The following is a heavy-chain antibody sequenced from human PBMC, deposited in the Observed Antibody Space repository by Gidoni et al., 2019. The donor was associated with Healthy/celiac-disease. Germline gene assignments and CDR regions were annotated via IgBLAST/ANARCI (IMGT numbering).Heavy chain of an antibody. CDR2: IYYSGST. CDR3: ARAQRDLYFDWLSPGYFDY. Sequence: QVQLQESGPGLVKPSETLSLTCTVSGGSVSSGSYYWSWLRQPPGKGLEWIGYIYYSGSTNYNPSLKSRVTISVDTSKNQFSLKLSSVTAADTAVYYCARAQRDLYFDWLSPGYFDYWGQGTLVTVSS. J-gene: IGHJ4*02. D-gene: IGHD3-9*01. CDR1: GGSVSSGSYY. V-gene: IGHV4-61*01.